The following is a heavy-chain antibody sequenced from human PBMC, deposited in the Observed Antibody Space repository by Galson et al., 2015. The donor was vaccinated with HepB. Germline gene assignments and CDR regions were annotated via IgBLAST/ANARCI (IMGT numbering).Heavy chain of an antibody. CDR1: TTTFNTTL. CDR2: IIPVFGAA. D-gene: IGHD1-1*01. J-gene: IGHJ4*02. V-gene: IGHV1-69*13. Sequence: SMQVSGKAPTTTFNTTLFSWGQQAPVPALGWIGAIIPVFGAATYAHRFQDRATLTADESAGTAYMELSYLRSEDTAIYYCARVDPGGGKFYDHWGQGTLVIVSS. CDR3: ARVDPGGGKFYDH.